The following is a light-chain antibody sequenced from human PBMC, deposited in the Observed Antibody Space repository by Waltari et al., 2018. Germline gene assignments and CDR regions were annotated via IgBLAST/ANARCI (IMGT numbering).Light chain of an antibody. V-gene: IGLV1-44*01. J-gene: IGLJ1*01. CDR3: AAWDDSLNGYV. CDR1: SSNIGVNT. Sequence: QSVLTQPPSASGTPGPRVTISCSGSSSNIGVNTFNWYQQLPGTAPKLFIFNNSRRPSGVPDRFSGSKSGTSASLAISGLQSEDEADYYCAAWDDSLNGYVLGSGTKVTVL. CDR2: NNS.